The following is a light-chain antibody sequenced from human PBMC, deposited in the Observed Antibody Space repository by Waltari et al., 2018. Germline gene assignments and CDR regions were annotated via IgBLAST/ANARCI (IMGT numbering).Light chain of an antibody. CDR3: LQDYSYPYT. CDR2: AAS. V-gene: IGKV1-6*01. Sequence: AIQITQSPSSLTTLVGDRVTITCRASQDITNDLGWYQQKSGKATKPLIYAASSLQSGAPLRFSGSGPGTDFTLTISGLQPEDFATFYCLQDYSYPYTFGQGTKLEIK. J-gene: IGKJ2*01. CDR1: QDITND.